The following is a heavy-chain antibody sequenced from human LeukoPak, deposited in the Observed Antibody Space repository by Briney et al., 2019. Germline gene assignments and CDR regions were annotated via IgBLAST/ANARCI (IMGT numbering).Heavy chain of an antibody. V-gene: IGHV3-53*01. CDR1: GFTFSSYS. CDR2: IYSGGTT. CDR3: ARVVDHDYGDYYLDY. Sequence: GGSLRLSCAAPGFTFSSYSMNWVRQAPGKGLEWVSLIYSGGTTYYADSVKGRFTISRDNSKNTLYLQMNSLRTEDTAVYYCARVVDHDYGDYYLDYWGQGTLVTVSS. J-gene: IGHJ4*02. D-gene: IGHD4-17*01.